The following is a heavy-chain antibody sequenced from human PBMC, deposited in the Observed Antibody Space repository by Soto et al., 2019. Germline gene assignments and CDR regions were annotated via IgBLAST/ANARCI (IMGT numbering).Heavy chain of an antibody. CDR1: GFTFSSYS. V-gene: IGHV3-21*01. Sequence: GGSLRLSCAASGFTFSSYSMYWVRQAPGPGLEWVSSISSSSSYIYYADSVKVRFTISRVNAKNSLYLQMNSLRAEDTAVYYCARDALALYYSSSWYGCFDYWGQGTLVTVSS. J-gene: IGHJ4*02. D-gene: IGHD6-13*01. CDR3: ARDALALYYSSSWYGCFDY. CDR2: ISSSSSYI.